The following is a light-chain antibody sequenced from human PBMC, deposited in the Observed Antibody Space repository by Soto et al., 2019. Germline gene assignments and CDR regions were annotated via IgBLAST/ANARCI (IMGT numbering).Light chain of an antibody. Sequence: EVALTQSPGTLSLSPEERATLSCSANQSVTSTYRAWHQQNPERAPRLRVYGTSSRASGIPDRFSGSGSGTDFSLTISRLEPEDLAVYFCQQYGRSAPFSFGQGTTVEIK. CDR1: QSVTSTY. CDR3: QQYGRSAPFS. CDR2: GTS. V-gene: IGKV3-20*01. J-gene: IGKJ2*01.